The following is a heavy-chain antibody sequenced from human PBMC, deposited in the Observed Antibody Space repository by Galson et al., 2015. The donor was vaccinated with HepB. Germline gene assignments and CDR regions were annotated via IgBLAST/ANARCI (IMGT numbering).Heavy chain of an antibody. J-gene: IGHJ4*02. CDR1: GFNFSSYW. CDR2: INQDGSEK. V-gene: IGHV3-7*01. Sequence: SLRLSCAASGFNFSSYWMSWVRQAPGKGLEWVANINQDGSEKNYVDSVKGRFTISRDNAKTSLNLQMNSLRVEDTAVYYCARDYPNDFDYWGQGTLVTVSS. CDR3: ARDYPNDFDY.